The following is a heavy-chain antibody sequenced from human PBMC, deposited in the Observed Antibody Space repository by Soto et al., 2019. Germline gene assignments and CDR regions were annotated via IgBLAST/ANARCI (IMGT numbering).Heavy chain of an antibody. Sequence: QVQLVQSGAEVKKPGASVKVSCKASGYTFTSYGISWVRQAPGQGLEWMGWISAYNGNTNYAQKLQGRVTMTTDTSTSTADLELRSLRSDDTAVYYCAREGDGDGGSYRDTFDYWGQGTLVTVSS. CDR1: GYTFTSYG. J-gene: IGHJ4*02. D-gene: IGHD1-26*01. CDR2: ISAYNGNT. CDR3: AREGDGDGGSYRDTFDY. V-gene: IGHV1-18*01.